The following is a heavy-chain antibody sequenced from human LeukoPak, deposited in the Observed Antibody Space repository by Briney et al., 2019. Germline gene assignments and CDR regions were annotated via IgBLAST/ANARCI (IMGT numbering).Heavy chain of an antibody. V-gene: IGHV3-7*01. CDR3: ARESTTGWYYFDY. J-gene: IGHJ4*02. CDR2: IKRDGSEK. D-gene: IGHD6-19*01. CDR1: GFTFSDHW. Sequence: PGGSLRLSCAASGFTFSDHWMSWVRQAPGKGLEWVANIKRDGSEKYHVDSVKGRFTISRDNTKNSLYLQMNSLRAEGTAVYYCARESTTGWYYFDYWGQGILVTVSS.